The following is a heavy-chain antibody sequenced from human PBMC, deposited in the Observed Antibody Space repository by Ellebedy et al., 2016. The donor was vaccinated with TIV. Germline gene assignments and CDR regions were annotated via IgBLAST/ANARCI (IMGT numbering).Heavy chain of an antibody. CDR2: IKQDESEK. D-gene: IGHD1-26*01. J-gene: IGHJ4*02. CDR1: GFTFSSYW. V-gene: IGHV3-7*03. Sequence: GESLKISXAASGFTFSSYWMSWVRQAPGKGLEWVANIKQDESEKYYVDSVKGRFTISRDNAKNSLYLQMNSLRAEDTAIYYCVKGAWADDWGQGTLVTVSS. CDR3: VKGAWADD.